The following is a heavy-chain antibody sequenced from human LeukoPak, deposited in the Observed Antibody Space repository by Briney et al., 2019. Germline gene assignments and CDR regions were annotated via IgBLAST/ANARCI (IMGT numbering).Heavy chain of an antibody. CDR3: AKASGYYYMDV. Sequence: AGGSLRLSCAASGFTFSSYWMSWVRQAPEKGLEWVANIKEDGSEKYYVDSVKGRFTISRDNAKNSLYLQMNSLRAEDTAVYYCAKASGYYYMDVWGKGTTVTVSS. CDR2: IKEDGSEK. CDR1: GFTFSSYW. V-gene: IGHV3-7*01. J-gene: IGHJ6*03.